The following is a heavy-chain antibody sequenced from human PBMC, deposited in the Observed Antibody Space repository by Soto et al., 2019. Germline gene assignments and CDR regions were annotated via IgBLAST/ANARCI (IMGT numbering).Heavy chain of an antibody. J-gene: IGHJ3*02. CDR2: ISGRGGST. V-gene: IGHV3-23*01. D-gene: IGHD4-17*01. CDR1: GFTFSSYA. CDR3: AKDPNGDDVGAYDI. Sequence: EVQLLESGGGLVQPGGSLSLSCAASGFTFSSYAMSWVRHAPGAGLEWVSAISGRGGSTHYADSVKGRFTISRDNTQNTRDLQMNSLRAEDTAASYGAKDPNGDDVGAYDIWGQGTRVAVAA.